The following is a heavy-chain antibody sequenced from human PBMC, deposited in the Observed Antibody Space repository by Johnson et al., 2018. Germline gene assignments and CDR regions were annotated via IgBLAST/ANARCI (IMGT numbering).Heavy chain of an antibody. CDR1: GFTFSSYG. V-gene: IGHV3-33*08. D-gene: IGHD3-16*01. CDR2: VYYDGSNK. CDR3: ARDKDGGYYYYMDV. J-gene: IGHJ6*03. Sequence: QVQLVQSGGGLVQPGGSRRLSCAASGFTFSSYGMPWVRQAPGTGLEWVAIVYYDGSNKYYADSVKGRFTIPRDNSKNTLYLQMNSRRAEDTAVYYCARDKDGGYYYYMDVWGKGTTVTVSS.